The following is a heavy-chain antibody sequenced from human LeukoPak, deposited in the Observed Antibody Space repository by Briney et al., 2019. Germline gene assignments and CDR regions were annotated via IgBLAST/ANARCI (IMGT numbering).Heavy chain of an antibody. CDR1: GITVRNNY. D-gene: IGHD6-13*01. CDR3: ARRLSSSWSHDY. J-gene: IGHJ4*02. Sequence: GGSLRLSCAASGITVRNNYMSWVRQAPGEGLEWVSIIYSAGQTYYPDSVKGKFTISRDSSKDTLYLQMNSLRADDTAVYYCARRLSSSWSHDYWGQGTLVTVSS. V-gene: IGHV3-66*01. CDR2: IYSAGQT.